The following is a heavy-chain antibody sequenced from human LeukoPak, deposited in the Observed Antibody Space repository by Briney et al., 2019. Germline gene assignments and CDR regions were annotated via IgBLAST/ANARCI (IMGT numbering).Heavy chain of an antibody. J-gene: IGHJ4*02. CDR2: ISGSGGST. D-gene: IGHD3-9*01. Sequence: GGSLRLSCAASGFTFSSYAMSWVRQAPGKGLEWVTAISGSGGSTYYADSVKGRFTISRDSSKNTLYLQMNSLRAEDTAVYYCAKSPSYYDILTGAYYFDYWGQGTLVTVSS. CDR1: GFTFSSYA. V-gene: IGHV3-23*01. CDR3: AKSPSYYDILTGAYYFDY.